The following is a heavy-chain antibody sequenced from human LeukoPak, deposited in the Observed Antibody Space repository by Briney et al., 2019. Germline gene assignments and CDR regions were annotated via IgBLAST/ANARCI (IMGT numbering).Heavy chain of an antibody. D-gene: IGHD2-21*01. CDR2: IYSGGST. J-gene: IGHJ4*02. V-gene: IGHV3-53*01. CDR1: GFTVSSNY. Sequence: ETLSLTCTVSGFTVSSNYMSWVRQAPGKGLEWVSVIYSGGSTYYADSVKGRFTISRDNSKNTLYLQMNSLRAEDTAVYYCARAGRIGYWGQGTLVTVSS. CDR3: ARAGRIGY.